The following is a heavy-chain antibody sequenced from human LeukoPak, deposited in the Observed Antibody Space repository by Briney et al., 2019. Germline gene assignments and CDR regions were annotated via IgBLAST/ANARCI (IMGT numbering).Heavy chain of an antibody. CDR1: GGSISSYY. J-gene: IGHJ4*02. Sequence: PSETLSLTCAVSGGSISSYYWSWIRQPAGKGLEWIGRIYTSGSTNYNPSLKSRVTISVDKSKNQFSLKLSSVTAADTAVYYCARDVMTTRSFDYWGQGTLVTVSS. CDR2: IYTSGST. D-gene: IGHD3-22*01. CDR3: ARDVMTTRSFDY. V-gene: IGHV4-4*07.